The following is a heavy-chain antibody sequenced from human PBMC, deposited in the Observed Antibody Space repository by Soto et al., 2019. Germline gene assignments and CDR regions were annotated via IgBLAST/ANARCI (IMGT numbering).Heavy chain of an antibody. J-gene: IGHJ6*02. Sequence: QVQLLQSGAEVKKPGSSVRVSCEASGGTFRTYAISWVRQAPGQGLEWMGEISPIFGTINYAQNLQGRLTITADESTATVYMDLTSLRSDDTALYYCAKGTVAGTPTSYYYYGMDVWGQGTTVTVSS. CDR1: GGTFRTYA. CDR3: AKGTVAGTPTSYYYYGMDV. CDR2: ISPIFGTI. V-gene: IGHV1-69*12. D-gene: IGHD6-19*01.